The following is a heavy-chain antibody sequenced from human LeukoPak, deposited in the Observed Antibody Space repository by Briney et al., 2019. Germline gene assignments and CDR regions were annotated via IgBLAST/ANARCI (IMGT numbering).Heavy chain of an antibody. D-gene: IGHD2-8*02. Sequence: AASVKVSCKASGYTFTNYYMHWVRHAPGQGVEWMGLINPTGTGTNYAQKFRGRVTLTRDTSTTTVYMELSSLRSEDTAVYYCAREESGGYFDYWGQGTPVTVSS. J-gene: IGHJ4*02. CDR2: INPTGTGT. CDR3: AREESGGYFDY. CDR1: GYTFTNYY. V-gene: IGHV1-46*01.